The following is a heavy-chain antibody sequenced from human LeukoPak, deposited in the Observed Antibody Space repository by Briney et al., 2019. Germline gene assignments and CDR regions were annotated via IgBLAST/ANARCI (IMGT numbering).Heavy chain of an antibody. J-gene: IGHJ6*03. CDR2: IYTSGST. D-gene: IGHD6-13*01. V-gene: IGHV4-4*07. CDR1: GGSISSYY. Sequence: PSETLSLTCTVSGGSISSYYWSWIRQPAGKGLEWIGRIYTSGSTNYNPSFKSRVTMSVDTSKNQFSLKLSSVTAADTAVYYCARGLAAAEFYYYMDVWGKGTTVTVSS. CDR3: ARGLAAAEFYYYMDV.